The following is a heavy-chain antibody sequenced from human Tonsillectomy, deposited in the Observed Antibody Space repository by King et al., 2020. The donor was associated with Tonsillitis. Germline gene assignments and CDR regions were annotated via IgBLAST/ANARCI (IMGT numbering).Heavy chain of an antibody. V-gene: IGHV3-48*01. J-gene: IGHJ4*02. CDR2: IYSRGTTI. D-gene: IGHD3-10*01. CDR1: GVTFSSQS. Sequence: VQLVESGGGLVQPGGSLRLSCAVSGVTFSSQSMSWVRQAPGKGLEWVSYIYSRGTTIYYADSVKGRFTISRDNAKSSLYLQMDSLRTEDTAVYYCAGAPWVRDVITHFDSWGQGTLVTVSS. CDR3: AGAPWVRDVITHFDS.